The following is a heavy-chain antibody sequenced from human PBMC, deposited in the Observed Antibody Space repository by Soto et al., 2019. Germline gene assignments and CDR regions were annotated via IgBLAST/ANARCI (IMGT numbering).Heavy chain of an antibody. Sequence: PSETLSLTCAVYCGSFSGYYWSWILHPPLKWLEWIWEINHSGSTNYNPSLKSRVTISVDTSKNQFSLKLSSVTAADTAVYYCARRGLPSQDYYYYYMEVWGKGTTVTVSS. CDR2: INHSGST. D-gene: IGHD3-10*01. J-gene: IGHJ6*03. CDR1: CGSFSGYY. CDR3: ARRGLPSQDYYYYYMEV. V-gene: IGHV4-34*01.